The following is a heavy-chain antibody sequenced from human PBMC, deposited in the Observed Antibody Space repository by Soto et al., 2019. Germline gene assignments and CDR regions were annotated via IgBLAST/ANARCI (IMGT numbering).Heavy chain of an antibody. CDR1: GDSISRFDSY. CDR2: IYFRGNT. D-gene: IGHD3-22*01. Sequence: SETLSLTCSVFGDSISRFDSYWTWIRQHPGKGLEWIGNIYFRGNTYYNPSLESRLSISIDTSKNQFSLKLTSVTAADTAVYYCAREGGAYDSGGYLIRGAFDIWGQGTMVTVSS. CDR3: AREGGAYDSGGYLIRGAFDI. J-gene: IGHJ3*02. V-gene: IGHV4-31*03.